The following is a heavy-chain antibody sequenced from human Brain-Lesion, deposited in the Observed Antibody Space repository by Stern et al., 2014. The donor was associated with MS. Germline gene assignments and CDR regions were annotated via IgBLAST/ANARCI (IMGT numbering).Heavy chain of an antibody. Sequence: VQLVESGPGLVKPSETLSLTCTVSGGSISSNSYYWGWIRQPPGKGLEWIGSIYYRGSTYYNPSLKSRVTLSKDTSKNQFFLNLKSVTAADTAVYFCAKVWLGELPENPFDYWGQGTLVTVSS. D-gene: IGHD3-10*01. CDR1: GGSISSNSYY. J-gene: IGHJ4*02. V-gene: IGHV4-39*01. CDR2: IYYRGST. CDR3: AKVWLGELPENPFDY.